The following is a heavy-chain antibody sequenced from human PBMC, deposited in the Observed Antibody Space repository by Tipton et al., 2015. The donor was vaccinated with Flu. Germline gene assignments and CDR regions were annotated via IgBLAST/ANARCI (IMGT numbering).Heavy chain of an antibody. V-gene: IGHV4-28*03. D-gene: IGHD2-2*01. CDR2: IYHNKYT. Sequence: TLSLTCAVSGYSISSGYYWGWVRQPPGKGLEWIGYIYHNKYTKYNPSLKSRVSISVDASMSQFSLQLTSVTAADTAVYYCARDPSLGMPDYFDYWGQGILVTASS. CDR1: GYSISSGYY. J-gene: IGHJ4*02. CDR3: ARDPSLGMPDYFDY.